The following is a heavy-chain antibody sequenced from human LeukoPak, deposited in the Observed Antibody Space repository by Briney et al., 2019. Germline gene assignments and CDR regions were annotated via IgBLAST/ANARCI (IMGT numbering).Heavy chain of an antibody. Sequence: SETLSLACTVSGGPITSYYWNWIRQPPGKGLEWIGSIFYTGSANYNPSLRSRITMSADTSKNQFSLSLSSVTAADTAVYYCATRPVALSSDVFDIWGHGTMVTVSS. CDR3: ATRPVALSSDVFDI. CDR1: GGPITSYY. CDR2: IFYTGSA. D-gene: IGHD1-26*01. V-gene: IGHV4-59*08. J-gene: IGHJ3*02.